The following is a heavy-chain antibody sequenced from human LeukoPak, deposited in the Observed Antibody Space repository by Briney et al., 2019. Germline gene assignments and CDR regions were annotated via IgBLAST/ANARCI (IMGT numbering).Heavy chain of an antibody. Sequence: ASVKVSCKASGYTFTSYYMHWVRQAPGQGLEWMGIINPSGGSTSYAQKLQGRVTMTTDTSTSTAYMDLRSLRSDDTAVYYCARSMWEADLDYWGQGTLVTVSS. V-gene: IGHV1-46*01. CDR2: INPSGGST. J-gene: IGHJ4*02. CDR3: ARSMWEADLDY. CDR1: GYTFTSYY. D-gene: IGHD1-26*01.